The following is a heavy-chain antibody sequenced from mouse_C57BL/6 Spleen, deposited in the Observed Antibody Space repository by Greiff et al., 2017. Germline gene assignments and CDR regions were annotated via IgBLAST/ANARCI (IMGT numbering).Heavy chain of an antibody. CDR3: ARSGSSFAWFAY. CDR1: GYTFTDYY. V-gene: IGHV1-76*01. CDR2: IYPGSGNT. D-gene: IGHD1-1*01. Sequence: QVQLQQSGAELVRPGASVKLSCKASGYTFTDYYINWVKQRPGQGLEWIARIYPGSGNTYYNEKFKGKATLTAEKSSSTAYMQLSSLTSEDSAVYFCARSGSSFAWFAYWGQGTLVTVSA. J-gene: IGHJ3*01.